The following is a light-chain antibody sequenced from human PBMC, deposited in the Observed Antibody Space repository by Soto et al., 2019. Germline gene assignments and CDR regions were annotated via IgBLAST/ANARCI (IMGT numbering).Light chain of an antibody. CDR2: DVT. V-gene: IGLV2-14*01. CDR1: SSDVGGYDY. CDR3: ISYASINTNV. J-gene: IGLJ1*01. Sequence: QSVLTQPASVSGSPGPPITISCTGTSSDVGGYDYVSWYQQHPGKAPKLMIYDVTNRPSGVSNRFSGSKSGNTASLTISGLQAEDEADYYCISYASINTNVCGAGTKGTV.